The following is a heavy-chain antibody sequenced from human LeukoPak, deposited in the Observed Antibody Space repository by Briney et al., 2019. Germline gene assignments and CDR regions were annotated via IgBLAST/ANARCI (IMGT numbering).Heavy chain of an antibody. Sequence: GASVKVSCKASGGTFSSYAISWVRQAPGQGLEWMGRIIPTLGIANYAQKFQGRVTITADKSTSTAYMELSSLRSEDTAVYYCAREGDIVVVVAANWFDPWGQGTLVTVSS. CDR2: IIPTLGIA. CDR3: AREGDIVVVVAANWFDP. CDR1: GGTFSSYA. D-gene: IGHD2-15*01. J-gene: IGHJ5*02. V-gene: IGHV1-69*04.